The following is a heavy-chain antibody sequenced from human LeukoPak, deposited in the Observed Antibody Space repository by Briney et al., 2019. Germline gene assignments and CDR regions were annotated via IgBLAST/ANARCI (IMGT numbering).Heavy chain of an antibody. CDR1: GFTFGDHA. J-gene: IGHJ6*02. CDR2: IRSKAYGGTT. V-gene: IGHV3-49*04. Sequence: PGRSLRLSCTASGFTFGDHAMSWVRQAPGKGLEWVGFIRSKAYGGTTEYAASVKGRFTISRDNAKNSLYLQMNSLRAEDTAVYYCARDLSGYSYGYFYYYGMDVWGQGTTVTVSS. CDR3: ARDLSGYSYGYFYYYGMDV. D-gene: IGHD5-18*01.